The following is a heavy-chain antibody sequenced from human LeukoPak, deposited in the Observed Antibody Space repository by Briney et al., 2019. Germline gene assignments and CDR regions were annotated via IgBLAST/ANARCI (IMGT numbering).Heavy chain of an antibody. J-gene: IGHJ3*02. V-gene: IGHV5-51*01. CDR3: ARQGMHIVVVTAYDAFDI. Sequence: GESLQISCKGSGYSFTSYWIGWVRQMPGKGLEWMGIIYPGDSDTRYSPSFQGQVTISADKSISTAYLQWSSLKASDTAMYYCARQGMHIVVVTAYDAFDIWGQGTMVTVSS. D-gene: IGHD2-21*02. CDR1: GYSFTSYW. CDR2: IYPGDSDT.